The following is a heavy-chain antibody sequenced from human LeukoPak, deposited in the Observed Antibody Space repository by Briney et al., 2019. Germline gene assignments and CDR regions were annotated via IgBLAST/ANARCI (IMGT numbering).Heavy chain of an antibody. CDR2: TYYRSKWHN. Sequence: SQTLSLTCAISGDSVSSNSAAWNWIRQSPSRGLEWLGRTYYRSKWHNDYAVSVTGRITINPDTSKNQFSLHLNSVTPEDTAVYFCARESQGSGSGWFNGYLDHWGQGALVTVSS. V-gene: IGHV6-1*01. CDR3: ARESQGSGSGWFNGYLDH. D-gene: IGHD6-19*01. J-gene: IGHJ4*02. CDR1: GDSVSSNSAA.